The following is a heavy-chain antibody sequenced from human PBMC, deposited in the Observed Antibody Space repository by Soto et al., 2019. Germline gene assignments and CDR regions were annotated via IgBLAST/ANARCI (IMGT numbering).Heavy chain of an antibody. CDR3: ARVAAAGTVWFDP. Sequence: SETLSLTCTVSGGSISSYYWSWIRQPPGKGLEWIGYIYYSGSTNYNPSLKSRVTISVDTSKNQFSLKLSSVTAADTAVYYCARVAAAGTVWFDPWGQGTLVTVSS. V-gene: IGHV4-59*01. CDR2: IYYSGST. CDR1: GGSISSYY. J-gene: IGHJ5*02. D-gene: IGHD6-13*01.